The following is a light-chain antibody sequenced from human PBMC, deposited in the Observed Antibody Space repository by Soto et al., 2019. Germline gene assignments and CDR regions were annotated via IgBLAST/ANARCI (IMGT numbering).Light chain of an antibody. CDR2: EVS. CDR3: SSFSSITREV. Sequence: QSVLTQPASVSVSPGQSITISCTGTSSDVGGYSYVSWYQQHPGKTPKLMIYEVSNRPSGVSHRFSGSKSGNTASLTISGLQTEDEADYYCSSFSSITREVFGGGTKLTVL. J-gene: IGLJ2*01. CDR1: SSDVGGYSY. V-gene: IGLV2-14*01.